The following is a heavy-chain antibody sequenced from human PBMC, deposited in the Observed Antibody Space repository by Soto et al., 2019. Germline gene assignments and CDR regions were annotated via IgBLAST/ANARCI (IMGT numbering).Heavy chain of an antibody. Sequence: GGCLRLACAASGFSLSNYEMNWVRQAPGKGLEWVSFISSTSTTYYADSVKGRFTFSRDNAKNSLSLQMNSLRAEDTAVYYCARGYSFGYGCDHWGQGTLVTV. D-gene: IGHD5-18*01. CDR3: ARGYSFGYGCDH. CDR2: ISSTSTT. V-gene: IGHV3-48*03. CDR1: GFSLSNYE. J-gene: IGHJ4*02.